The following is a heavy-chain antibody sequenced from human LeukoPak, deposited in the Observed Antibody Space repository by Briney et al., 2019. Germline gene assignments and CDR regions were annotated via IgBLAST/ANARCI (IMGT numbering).Heavy chain of an antibody. Sequence: ASVRVSCKDSGYTFTSYDINWVRQAPGQRVECMGWMNPNSGNTGYTQKFQGRVTMTRNTSISTAYMELSSLRSEDPAVYYCIAVVAATRWFDPWGQGTLVTVSS. V-gene: IGHV1-8*01. CDR3: IAVVAATRWFDP. CDR2: MNPNSGNT. CDR1: GYTFTSYD. D-gene: IGHD2-15*01. J-gene: IGHJ5*02.